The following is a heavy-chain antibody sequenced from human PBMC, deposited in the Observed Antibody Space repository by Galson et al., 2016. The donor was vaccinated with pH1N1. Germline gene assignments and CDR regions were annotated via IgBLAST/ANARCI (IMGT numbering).Heavy chain of an antibody. Sequence: SLRLSCAASGFTFSSCAMSWVRQAPGKGLEWVSSISGSGGRTDYADSVKGRFTISRDKSKNTLSLQTNSLGVEDTALYYRAKHLYGSVDYFDYWGQGTLVTVSS. V-gene: IGHV3-23*01. CDR2: ISGSGGRT. CDR1: GFTFSSCA. CDR3: AKHLYGSVDYFDY. J-gene: IGHJ4*02. D-gene: IGHD6-19*01.